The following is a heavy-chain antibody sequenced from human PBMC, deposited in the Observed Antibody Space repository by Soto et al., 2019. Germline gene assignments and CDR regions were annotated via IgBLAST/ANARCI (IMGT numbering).Heavy chain of an antibody. J-gene: IGHJ6*02. CDR2: IYYSGST. V-gene: IGHV4-39*01. D-gene: IGHD6-19*01. CDR3: ARHLAVAGYYSYYGMDV. Sequence: PSETLSLTCTVSGGSISSSRCHWGWIRQPPGKGLEWIGSIYYSGSTYYNPSLKSRVTISVDTSKNQFSLKLSSVTAADTAVYYCARHLAVAGYYSYYGMDVWGQGTAVTVSS. CDR1: GGSISSSRCH.